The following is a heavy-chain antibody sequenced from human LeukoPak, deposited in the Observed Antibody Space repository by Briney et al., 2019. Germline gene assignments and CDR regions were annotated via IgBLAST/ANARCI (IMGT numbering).Heavy chain of an antibody. D-gene: IGHD6-19*01. CDR2: ISAYNGNT. CDR1: VYTFTSYG. Sequence: GAPRKASCKASVYTFTSYGISWVRQAAGQGLEGMGWISAYNGNTNYAQKPPGRVTMTTHKSTSTASMELRSLRSDATAVYYCARDLKMGYSSGGHSWGTGSSNDYWGQGTLVTVSS. V-gene: IGHV1-18*01. CDR3: ARDLKMGYSSGGHSWGTGSSNDY. J-gene: IGHJ4*02.